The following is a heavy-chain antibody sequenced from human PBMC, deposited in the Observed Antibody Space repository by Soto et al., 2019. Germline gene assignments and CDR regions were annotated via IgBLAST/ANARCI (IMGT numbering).Heavy chain of an antibody. CDR2: IIPIFGTA. J-gene: IGHJ4*02. Sequence: QVQLVQSGAEVKKPGSSVKVSCKASGGTFSSYAISWVRQAPGQGLEWVGGIIPIFGTANYAQKFQGRVTITADESTSTAYMELSSLRSEDTAVYYCARGRCSGGSCQLSTTAWGQGTLVTVSS. CDR3: ARGRCSGGSCQLSTTA. V-gene: IGHV1-69*12. CDR1: GGTFSSYA. D-gene: IGHD2-15*01.